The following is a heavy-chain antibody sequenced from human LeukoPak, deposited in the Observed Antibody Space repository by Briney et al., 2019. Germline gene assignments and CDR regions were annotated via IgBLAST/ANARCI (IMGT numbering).Heavy chain of an antibody. CDR3: AREAGNYYDSSGYIVWFDP. D-gene: IGHD3-22*01. V-gene: IGHV4-38-2*02. CDR2: IYHSGST. Sequence: SETLSLTCTVSGYSISSGYYWGWIRQPPGKGLEWIGSIYHSGSTYYNPSLKSRVTISVDTSKNQFSLKLSSVTAADTAVYYCAREAGNYYDSSGYIVWFDPWGQGTLVTVSS. J-gene: IGHJ5*02. CDR1: GYSISSGYY.